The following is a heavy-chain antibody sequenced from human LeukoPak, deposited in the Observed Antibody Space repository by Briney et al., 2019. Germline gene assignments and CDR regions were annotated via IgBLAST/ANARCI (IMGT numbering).Heavy chain of an antibody. J-gene: IGHJ4*02. CDR2: IYYSGST. D-gene: IGHD3-10*01. CDR1: GGSISSGGYS. CDR3: ARHGIRVTMVRGVIYYFDY. Sequence: SETLSLTCAVSGGSISSGGYSWSWIRQPPGKGLEWIGYIYYSGSTYYNPSLKSRVTISVDTSKNQFSLKLSPVTAADTAVYYCARHGIRVTMVRGVIYYFDYWGQGTLVTVSS. V-gene: IGHV4-30-2*03.